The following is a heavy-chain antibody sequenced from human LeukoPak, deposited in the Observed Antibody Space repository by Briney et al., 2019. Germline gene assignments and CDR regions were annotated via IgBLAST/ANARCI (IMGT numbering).Heavy chain of an antibody. CDR2: IYYSGST. J-gene: IGHJ3*02. CDR1: GGSMSSSGQY. D-gene: IGHD2-21*02. Sequence: PSETLSLICTVSGGSMSSSGQYWGWIRQSPVKGLEWIGSIYYSGSTYYNPSLKSRVTISVDTSKNQFSLELTSVTAADTAIYYCARNMTAISRLDVFDIWGQGQWSPS. V-gene: IGHV4-39*01. CDR3: ARNMTAISRLDVFDI.